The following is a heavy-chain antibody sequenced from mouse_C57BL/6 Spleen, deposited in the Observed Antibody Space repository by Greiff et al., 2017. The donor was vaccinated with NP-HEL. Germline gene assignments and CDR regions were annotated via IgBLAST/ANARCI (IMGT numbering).Heavy chain of an antibody. Sequence: QVQLQQSGPGLVAPSQSLSITCTVSGFSLTSYGVHWVRQPPGKGLEWLVVIWSDGSTTYNSALKSRLSISKDNSKSQVFLKMNSLQTDDTAMYYCARHEIYYGNSGTWFAYWGQGTLVTASA. CDR3: ARHEIYYGNSGTWFAY. V-gene: IGHV2-6-1*01. CDR1: GFSLTSYG. D-gene: IGHD2-1*01. J-gene: IGHJ3*01. CDR2: IWSDGST.